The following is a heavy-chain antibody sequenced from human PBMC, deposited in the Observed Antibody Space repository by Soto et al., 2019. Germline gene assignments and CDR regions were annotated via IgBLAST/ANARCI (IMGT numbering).Heavy chain of an antibody. D-gene: IGHD6-13*01. V-gene: IGHV3-9*01. Sequence: GGSLRLSCAASGFTFDDYAMHWVRQAPGKGLEWVSGISWNSGSIGYADSVKGRFTISRDNAKNSLYLQMNSLRAEDTALYYCAKSAHGSSSGYFDYWGQGTLVTVSS. CDR2: ISWNSGSI. CDR1: GFTFDDYA. CDR3: AKSAHGSSSGYFDY. J-gene: IGHJ4*02.